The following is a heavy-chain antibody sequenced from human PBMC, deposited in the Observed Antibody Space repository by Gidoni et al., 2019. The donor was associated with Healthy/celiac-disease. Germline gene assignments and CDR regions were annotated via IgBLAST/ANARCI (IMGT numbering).Heavy chain of an antibody. Sequence: QVQLVQSGAEGKKPGSSVKVTCQAAGGTFSSYAISWVRQAPVQGLEWKGGIIPIFGKANYAQKFQGRVTITADESTSTAYMELSSLRSEDTAVDYCSRQLAQQLPLDYWGQGTLVTVSS. CDR3: SRQLAQQLPLDY. CDR1: GGTFSSYA. CDR2: IIPIFGKA. V-gene: IGHV1-69*01. D-gene: IGHD1-1*01. J-gene: IGHJ4*02.